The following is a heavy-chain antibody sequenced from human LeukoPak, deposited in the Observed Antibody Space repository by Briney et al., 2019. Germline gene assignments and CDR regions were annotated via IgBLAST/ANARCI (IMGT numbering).Heavy chain of an antibody. CDR1: GYTFTGYY. CDR2: INPNSGGT. Sequence: ASVKVSCKASGYTFTGYYMHWVRQAPGQGLEWMGWINPNSGGTNYAQKFQGRVTMTRDTSISTAYMELSRLRSDDTAVYYCARSNSYNRVMRDWGQGTLVTVSS. J-gene: IGHJ4*02. CDR3: ARSNSYNRVMRD. V-gene: IGHV1-2*02. D-gene: IGHD1-14*01.